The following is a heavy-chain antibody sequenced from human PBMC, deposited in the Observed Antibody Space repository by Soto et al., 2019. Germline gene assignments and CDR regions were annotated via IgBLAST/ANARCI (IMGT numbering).Heavy chain of an antibody. V-gene: IGHV4-59*12. CDR2: VHHNGHT. CDR1: DASITSSY. J-gene: IGHJ3*01. Sequence: SETLSLTCTVSDASITSSYCSWIRQSSEKGLEWIGFVHHNGHTNSNPSLKGRVSISVDTTKNQFSLKLTSVTPAVTAKYSCARGYYDSRGQSNTFDVWGRGTTVTVSS. D-gene: IGHD3-22*01. CDR3: ARGYYDSRGQSNTFDV.